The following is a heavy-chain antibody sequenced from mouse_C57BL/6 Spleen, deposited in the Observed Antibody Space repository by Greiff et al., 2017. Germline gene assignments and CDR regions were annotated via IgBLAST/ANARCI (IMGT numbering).Heavy chain of an antibody. CDR2: IYPGDGDT. J-gene: IGHJ3*01. V-gene: IGHV1-82*01. Sequence: VQLQQSGPELVKPGASVKISCKASGYAFSSSWMNWVKQRPGKGLEWIGRIYPGDGDTNYNGKFKGKATLTADKSSSTAYMQLSSLTSEDSAVYFCARSYYYEGFAYWGQGTLVTVSA. CDR1: GYAFSSSW. D-gene: IGHD1-1*01. CDR3: ARSYYYEGFAY.